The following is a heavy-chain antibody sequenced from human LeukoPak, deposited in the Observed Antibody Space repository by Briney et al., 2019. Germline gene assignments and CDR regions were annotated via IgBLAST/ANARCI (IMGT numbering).Heavy chain of an antibody. D-gene: IGHD3-22*01. CDR2: ISSSSSTI. V-gene: IGHV3-11*04. J-gene: IGHJ4*02. Sequence: GTLSLTCTVSGGSISSYYWSWIRQPPGKGLEWVSYISSSSSTIYYADSVKGRFTISRDNAKNSLYLQMNSLRAEDTAVYYCARVRYDSSPARYWGQGTLVTVSS. CDR3: ARVRYDSSPARY. CDR1: GGSISSYY.